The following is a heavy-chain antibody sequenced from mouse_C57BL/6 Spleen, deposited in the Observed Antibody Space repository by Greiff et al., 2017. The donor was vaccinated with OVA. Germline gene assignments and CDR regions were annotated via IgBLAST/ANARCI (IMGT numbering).Heavy chain of an antibody. CDR2: IYPGDGDT. CDR3: ARWGLLLSLDY. J-gene: IGHJ2*01. CDR1: GYAFSSSW. D-gene: IGHD2-3*01. Sequence: VQVVESGPELVKPGASVKISCKASGYAFSSSWMNWVKQRPGKGLEWIGRIYPGDGDTNYNGKFKGKATLTADKSSSTAYMQLSSLTSEDSAVYFCARWGLLLSLDYWGQGTTLTVSS. V-gene: IGHV1-82*01.